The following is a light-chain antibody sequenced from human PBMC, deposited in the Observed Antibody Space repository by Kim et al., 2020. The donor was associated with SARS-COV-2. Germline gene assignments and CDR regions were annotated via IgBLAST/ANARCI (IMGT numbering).Light chain of an antibody. CDR2: VGAGGSVG. Sequence: QAVVTQPRSASASLGASVTLTCTLTSDYSNYIVDWYHQRPGKGPRFLMRVGAGGSVGSKVDGIPDRLSVLGAGLNRYLGISNSQEEDEGDYHCEKDHGDGNNFVYVFGTGTQITVL. CDR3: EKDHGDGNNFVYV. CDR1: SDYSNYI. J-gene: IGLJ1*01. V-gene: IGLV9-49*01.